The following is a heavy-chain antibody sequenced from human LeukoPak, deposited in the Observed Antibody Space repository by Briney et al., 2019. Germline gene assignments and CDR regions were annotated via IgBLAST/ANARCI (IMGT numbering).Heavy chain of an antibody. V-gene: IGHV4-59*01. J-gene: IGHJ4*02. CDR1: GGSITNYY. CDR2: IYYSGST. Sequence: SETLSLTCTVSGGSITNYYWSWIRQPPGKGLEWIGYIYYSGSTNYNPSLKSRVTISVDSSKNQFSLKLSSVTAADTAVYYCARTYSGSAIDYWGQGTLVTVS. CDR3: ARTYSGSAIDY. D-gene: IGHD1-26*01.